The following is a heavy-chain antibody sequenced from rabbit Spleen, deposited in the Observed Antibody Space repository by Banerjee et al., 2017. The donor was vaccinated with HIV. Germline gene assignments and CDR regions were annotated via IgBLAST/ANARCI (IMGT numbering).Heavy chain of an antibody. J-gene: IGHJ4*01. CDR3: ACHATSYGDASRL. CDR1: GFSFSSDYW. CDR2: IYVAGSGST. D-gene: IGHD6-1*01. Sequence: QEQLEESGGDLVKPEGSLTLTCTASGFSFSSDYWICWVRQAPGKGLEWIACIYVAGSGSTHYASWAKGRFTGSKTSSTTVTLQMTSLTAADTATYFCACHATSYGDASRLWGPGTLVTVS. V-gene: IGHV1S45*01.